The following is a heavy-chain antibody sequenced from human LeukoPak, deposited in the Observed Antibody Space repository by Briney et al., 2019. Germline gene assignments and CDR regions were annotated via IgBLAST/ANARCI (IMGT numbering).Heavy chain of an antibody. J-gene: IGHJ5*02. CDR2: ISGSGGST. D-gene: IGHD2/OR15-2a*01. Sequence: GGSLRLSCAASGFTFGSYGMHWVRQAPGKGLEWVSAISGSGGSTYYADSVKGRFTISRDNSKNTLYLQMNSLRAEDTAVYYCAKDLVHYFFDPWGQGTLVTVSS. V-gene: IGHV3-23*01. CDR1: GFTFGSYG. CDR3: AKDLVHYFFDP.